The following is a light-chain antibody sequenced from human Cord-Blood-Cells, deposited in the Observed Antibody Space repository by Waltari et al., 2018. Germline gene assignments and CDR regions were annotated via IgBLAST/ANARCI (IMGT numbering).Light chain of an antibody. CDR1: QSVSSY. Sequence: ELVLTQSPATLSLSPGERATLSCRASQSVSSYLAWYQQKPGQAPRLLIYDASNRATGIPARFSGSGSGTDFTLTISSLEPEDFAVYCCQQRSNWYSFGQGTKLEIK. CDR2: DAS. CDR3: QQRSNWYS. V-gene: IGKV3-11*01. J-gene: IGKJ2*03.